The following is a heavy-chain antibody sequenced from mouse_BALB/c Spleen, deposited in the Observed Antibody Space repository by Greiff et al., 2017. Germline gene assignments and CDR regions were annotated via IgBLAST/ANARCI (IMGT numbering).Heavy chain of an antibody. Sequence: QVQLQQSGAELMKPGASVKISCKATGYTFSSYWIEWVKQRPGHGLEWIGEILPGSGSTNYNEKFKGKATFTADTSSNTAYKQLSSLTSEDSAVYYCSNYGFDYWGQGTTLTVSS. CDR2: ILPGSGST. V-gene: IGHV1-9*01. D-gene: IGHD2-5*01. CDR3: SNYGFDY. J-gene: IGHJ2*01. CDR1: GYTFSSYW.